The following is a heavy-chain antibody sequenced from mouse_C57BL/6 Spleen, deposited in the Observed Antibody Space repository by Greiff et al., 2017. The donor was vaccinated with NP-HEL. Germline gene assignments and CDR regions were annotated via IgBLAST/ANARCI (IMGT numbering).Heavy chain of an antibody. Sequence: VHVKQSGPELVKPGASVKIPCKASGYTFTDYNMDWVKQSHGKSLEWIGDINPNNGGTIYNQKFKGKATLTVDKSSSTAYMELRSLTSEDTAVYYCARRGYSPFAYWGQGTLVTVSA. CDR1: GYTFTDYN. J-gene: IGHJ3*01. D-gene: IGHD2-12*01. CDR2: INPNNGGT. V-gene: IGHV1-18*01. CDR3: ARRGYSPFAY.